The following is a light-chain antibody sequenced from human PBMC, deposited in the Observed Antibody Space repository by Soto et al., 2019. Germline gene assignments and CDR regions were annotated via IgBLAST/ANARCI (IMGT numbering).Light chain of an antibody. CDR1: QSVSRN. CDR2: GVS. CDR3: QHYNSYSEA. Sequence: EIVMTQSPATLSVSPGERATLFCRASQSVSRNLAWHQQKPGQAPRLLIYGVSTRATGVQARFSGSGSGTEFTLTIRSLQPDDFATYYCQHYNSYSEAFGQGTKVDIK. J-gene: IGKJ1*01. V-gene: IGKV3-15*01.